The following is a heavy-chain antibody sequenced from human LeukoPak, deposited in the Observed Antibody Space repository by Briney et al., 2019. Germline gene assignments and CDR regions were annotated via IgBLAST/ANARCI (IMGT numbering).Heavy chain of an antibody. CDR3: ARGPFTYYDILTGWSKNYYYYGMDV. V-gene: IGHV1-69*13. CDR2: IIPIFGTA. J-gene: IGHJ6*04. D-gene: IGHD3-9*01. Sequence: ASVKVSCKASGGTFSSYAISWVRQAPGQGLEWMGGIIPIFGTANYAQKFQGRVTITADESTSTAYMELGSLRSEDTAVYYCARGPFTYYDILTGWSKNYYYYGMDVWGKGTTVTVSS. CDR1: GGTFSSYA.